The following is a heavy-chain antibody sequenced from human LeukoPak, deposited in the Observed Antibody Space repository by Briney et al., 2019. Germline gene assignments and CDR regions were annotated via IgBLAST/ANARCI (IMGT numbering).Heavy chain of an antibody. Sequence: SETLSLTCTVSGGSISSDYWSWIRQPPGKGLEWIGFIYYSGNTNYNPSLKSRVTISVGTSKNQFSLKLTSVTAADTAVYYCARDSDSREYFQHWGQGTLVTVSS. J-gene: IGHJ1*01. CDR1: GGSISSDY. D-gene: IGHD2-15*01. CDR2: IYYSGNT. V-gene: IGHV4-59*01. CDR3: ARDSDSREYFQH.